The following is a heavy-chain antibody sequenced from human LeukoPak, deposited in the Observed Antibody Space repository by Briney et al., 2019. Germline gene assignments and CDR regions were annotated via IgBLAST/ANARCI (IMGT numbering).Heavy chain of an antibody. CDR2: IYYSGST. V-gene: IGHV4-59*08. D-gene: IGHD2-2*02. CDR1: GGSISSYY. Sequence: SETLSLTCTVSGGSISSYYWSWIRQPPGKGLEWIGYIYYSGSTNYNPSLKSRVTISVDTSKNQFSLKLSSVTAADTTVYYCARVPPPNQLLYGWFDPWGQGTLVTVSS. J-gene: IGHJ5*02. CDR3: ARVPPPNQLLYGWFDP.